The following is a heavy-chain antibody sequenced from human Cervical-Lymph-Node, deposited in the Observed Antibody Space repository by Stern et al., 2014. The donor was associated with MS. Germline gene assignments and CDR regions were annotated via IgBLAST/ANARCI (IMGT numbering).Heavy chain of an antibody. J-gene: IGHJ4*02. V-gene: IGHV1-69*01. D-gene: IGHD4-11*01. CDR3: ALRRSYYVY. CDR2: LIPFFGAT. CDR1: GDTFSSYA. Sequence: QVQLVQSGSEVKKPGSSVKVSCKPSGDTFSSYALSWVRQAPGQGLEWVGGLIPFFGATRYGQKFQGRVTITPEESTGTAFMELTNLTSDDTAVYYCALRRSYYVYWGQGTLITVSS.